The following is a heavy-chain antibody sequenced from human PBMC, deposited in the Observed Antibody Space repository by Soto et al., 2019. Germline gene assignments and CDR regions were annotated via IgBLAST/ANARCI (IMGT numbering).Heavy chain of an antibody. D-gene: IGHD2-8*02. CDR3: AKSHRFCTGGSCGAFDT. CDR1: AFSFCSYG. V-gene: IGHV3-23*01. Sequence: EVQLLESGGGLGQPGGALRLSCAASAFSFCSYGMSWVRPAPGEGLEGVSHITGSGDSTDYADSVKGRFTISRDNSKNTLFLQMNSLRVEDTAIYFCAKSHRFCTGGSCGAFDTWGHGTMVTAS. CDR2: ITGSGDST. J-gene: IGHJ3*02.